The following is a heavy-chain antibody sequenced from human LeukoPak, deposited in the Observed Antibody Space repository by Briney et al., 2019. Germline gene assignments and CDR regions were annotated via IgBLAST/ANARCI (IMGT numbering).Heavy chain of an antibody. CDR2: MNPNSGNT. CDR1: GYTFTSYD. D-gene: IGHD3-16*02. Sequence: ASVKVSCKASGYTFTSYDINWARQATGQGLEWMGWMNPNSGNTGYAQKFQGRVTMTRNTSISTAYMELSSLRSEDTAVYYCARGPGTLSFYYYYGMDVWGQGTTVTVSS. CDR3: ARGPGTLSFYYYYGMDV. V-gene: IGHV1-8*01. J-gene: IGHJ6*02.